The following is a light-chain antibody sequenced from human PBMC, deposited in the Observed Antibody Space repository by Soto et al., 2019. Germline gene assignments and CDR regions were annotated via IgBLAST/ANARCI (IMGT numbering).Light chain of an antibody. CDR3: QSYDSSRSVV. J-gene: IGLJ2*01. CDR1: SSNIGAGYD. V-gene: IGLV1-40*01. Sequence: QSVLTQLPSVSGAPGQRVTISCTGSSSNIGAGYDVHWYQQLPGTAPKLLIYGNSNRPSGVPDRFSGSKSGTSASLAITGLQAEDEADYYCQSYDSSRSVVFGGGTKLTVL. CDR2: GNS.